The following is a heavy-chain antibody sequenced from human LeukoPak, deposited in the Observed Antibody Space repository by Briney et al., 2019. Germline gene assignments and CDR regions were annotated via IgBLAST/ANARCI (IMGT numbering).Heavy chain of an antibody. CDR3: ARDRGYSSFDY. J-gene: IGHJ4*02. D-gene: IGHD4-11*01. Sequence: GGSLRLSCAASGFTFSTYAMSWVRQAPGKGLEWVANMNEDGSEKNYVDSVKGRFTISRDNAQDSLYLQMNSLRAEDTAVYYCARDRGYSSFDYWGQGTLLTVSS. CDR2: MNEDGSEK. CDR1: GFTFSTYA. V-gene: IGHV3-7*01.